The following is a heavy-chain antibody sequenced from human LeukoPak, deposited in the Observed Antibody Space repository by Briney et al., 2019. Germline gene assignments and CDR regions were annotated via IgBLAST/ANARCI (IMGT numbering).Heavy chain of an antibody. CDR3: ARGGLYDSSGYPPDFDY. D-gene: IGHD3-22*01. CDR2: IYHSGST. J-gene: IGHJ4*02. V-gene: IGHV4-4*02. CDR1: GGSISSNNW. Sequence: KPSGTLSLTCAVSGGSISSNNWWSWVRQPPGKGLEWIGEIYHSGSTNYNPSLKSRVTISVDKSKNQFSLRLSSVTAADTAVYYCARGGLYDSSGYPPDFDYWGQGTLVTVSS.